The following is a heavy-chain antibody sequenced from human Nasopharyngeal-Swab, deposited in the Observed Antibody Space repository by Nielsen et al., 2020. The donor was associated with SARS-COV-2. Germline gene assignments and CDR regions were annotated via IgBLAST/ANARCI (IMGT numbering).Heavy chain of an antibody. CDR1: GFTFTDYW. V-gene: IGHV3-74*03. Sequence: GESLKISCTVSGFTFTDYWMHWLRQSPGKGPVWLSRIYNDGSSPTYADSVRGRFTISRDNARNTLFLQLHSLRAEDTAVYYCARESYSWSWYGPDYWGQGTQVTVSS. J-gene: IGHJ4*02. D-gene: IGHD1-26*01. CDR3: ARESYSWSWYGPDY. CDR2: IYNDGSSP.